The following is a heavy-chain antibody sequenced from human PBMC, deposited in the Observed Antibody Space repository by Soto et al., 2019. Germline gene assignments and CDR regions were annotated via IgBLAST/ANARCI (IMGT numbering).Heavy chain of an antibody. V-gene: IGHV1-18*01. CDR3: ARDNTPPPHFDWLFPHDAFDI. J-gene: IGHJ3*02. CDR1: GYTFTSYG. D-gene: IGHD3-9*01. Sequence: ASVKVSCKASGYTFTSYGISWVRQAPGQGLEWMGWISAYNDNTNYAQKLQGRVTMTTDTSTSTAYMELRSLRSDDTAVYYCARDNTPPPHFDWLFPHDAFDIWGQGTMVTVSS. CDR2: ISAYNDNT.